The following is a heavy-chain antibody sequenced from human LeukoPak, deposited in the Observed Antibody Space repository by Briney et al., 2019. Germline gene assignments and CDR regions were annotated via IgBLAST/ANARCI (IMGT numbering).Heavy chain of an antibody. CDR1: RFSFSDHW. V-gene: IGHV3-7*01. Sequence: GSLRLSCVASRFSFSDHWMNWFRQAPGKGLEWVATIKKDGSEQYYVDSMKGRFTISRDNAKNSLYLQMNSLRAEDTAVYYCARVIETAFITIFDYYYYMDVWGKGTTVTVSS. CDR3: ARVIETAFITIFDYYYYMDV. CDR2: IKKDGSEQ. J-gene: IGHJ6*03. D-gene: IGHD3-3*01.